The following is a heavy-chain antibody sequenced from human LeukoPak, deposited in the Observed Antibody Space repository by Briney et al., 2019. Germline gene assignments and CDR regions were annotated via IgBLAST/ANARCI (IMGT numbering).Heavy chain of an antibody. CDR1: GGTFSSYA. V-gene: IGHV1-18*01. D-gene: IGHD3-10*01. J-gene: IGHJ4*02. CDR3: ARDDGSGSYDY. Sequence: ASVKVSCKASGGTFSSYAISWVRQAPGQGLEWMGWISAYNGNTNYAQKLQGRVTMTTDTSTSTAYMELRSLRSDDTAVYYCARDDGSGSYDYWGQGTLVTVSS. CDR2: ISAYNGNT.